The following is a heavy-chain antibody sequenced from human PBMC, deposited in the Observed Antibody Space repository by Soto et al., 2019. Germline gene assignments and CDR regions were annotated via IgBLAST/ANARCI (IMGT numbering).Heavy chain of an antibody. Sequence: SETLSLTCTVSGGSISSSSHYWGWIRQPPGKGLEWIGTIYYSGSTYYNPSLKSRVTISVDTSKNQFSLKLSSVTAADTAVYYCARPGKGFYYYYYMDVWGKGTTVTVSS. CDR2: IYYSGST. CDR3: ARPGKGFYYYYYMDV. D-gene: IGHD1-26*01. V-gene: IGHV4-39*01. J-gene: IGHJ6*03. CDR1: GGSISSSSHY.